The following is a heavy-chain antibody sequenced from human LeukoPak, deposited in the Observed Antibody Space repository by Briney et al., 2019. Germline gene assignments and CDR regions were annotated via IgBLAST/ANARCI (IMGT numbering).Heavy chain of an antibody. D-gene: IGHD3-3*01. J-gene: IGHJ4*02. CDR3: ARGTYYDFWSGYYTYNQFDY. CDR2: MNPNSGNT. V-gene: IGHV1-8*01. Sequence: ASVKVSCKASGYTFTSYDINWVRQATGQGLEWMGWMNPNSGNTGYAQKFQGRVTMTRNTSISTAYMELSSLRSEDTAVYYCARGTYYDFWSGYYTYNQFDYWGQGTLVTVSS. CDR1: GYTFTSYD.